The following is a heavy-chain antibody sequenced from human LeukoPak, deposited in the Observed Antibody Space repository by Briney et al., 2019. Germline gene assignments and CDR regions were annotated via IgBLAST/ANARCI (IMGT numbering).Heavy chain of an antibody. CDR2: IYYSGST. CDR3: ARGGNSKASDY. Sequence: SETPSLTRTVSGGSISSGAYYWSWIRQHPGKGLEWIGYIYYSGSTYYNPSLRSRVTISVDTSKNQFSLKLSSVTAADTAVYYCARGGNSKASDYWGQGTLVTVSS. J-gene: IGHJ4*02. CDR1: GGSISSGAYY. D-gene: IGHD4-23*01. V-gene: IGHV4-31*03.